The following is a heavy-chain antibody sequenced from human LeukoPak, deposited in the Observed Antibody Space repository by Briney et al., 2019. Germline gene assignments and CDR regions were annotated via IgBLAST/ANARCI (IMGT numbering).Heavy chain of an antibody. CDR1: GGSFSGYY. CDR3: ARARVNGKFDS. J-gene: IGHJ4*02. V-gene: IGHV4-34*01. CDR2: INHSGSS. Sequence: SETLSLTCAVYGGSFSGYYWSWIRQPTGKGLEWIGEINHSGSSNYNPSLKSRVIISVDTSKNQFSLKLNSVTAADTALYFCARARVNGKFDSWGQGALVTVSS. D-gene: IGHD3-22*01.